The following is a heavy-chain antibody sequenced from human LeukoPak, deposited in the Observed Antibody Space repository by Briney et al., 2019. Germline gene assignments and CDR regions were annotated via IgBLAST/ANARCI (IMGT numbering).Heavy chain of an antibody. V-gene: IGHV3-23*01. CDR2: LRGDGDT. D-gene: IGHD3-10*01. Sequence: GGSLRLSCAASGFTFSSYAMSWVRQGPARGLEWVSSLRGDGDTFYADAVKGRFTLSRDNSKNTLYLQMNSLRAEDTAVYYCAKSSYYGSGSYARFDPWGQGTLVTVSS. J-gene: IGHJ5*02. CDR3: AKSSYYGSGSYARFDP. CDR1: GFTFSSYA.